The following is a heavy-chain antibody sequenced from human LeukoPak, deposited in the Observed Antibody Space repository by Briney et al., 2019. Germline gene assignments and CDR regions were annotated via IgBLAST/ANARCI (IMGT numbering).Heavy chain of an antibody. Sequence: GGSLRLSCAASGFTVSSNYMSWVRQAPGKGVGWVSFINSDGSTYYADSVKGRFTISRDNSKNTLYLQMNSLRAEDTAVYYCARDANGGYVFDSWGQGTLVTVSS. V-gene: IGHV3-53*01. J-gene: IGHJ4*02. CDR1: GFTVSSNY. CDR2: INSDGST. CDR3: ARDANGGYVFDS. D-gene: IGHD3-16*01.